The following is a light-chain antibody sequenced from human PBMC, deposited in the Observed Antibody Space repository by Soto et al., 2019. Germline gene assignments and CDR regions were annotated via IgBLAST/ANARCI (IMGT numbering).Light chain of an antibody. V-gene: IGKV3-20*01. CDR3: QQYGSSPGT. Sequence: IVLTQSPGTLSLSPGERATLSCRASQSVSSSYLAWYQQKPGQAPRLLIYGASSRATGIPDRFSGSGSGKDFTLTISRLEPEDFAVYYCQQYGSSPGTFGHGTKVEIX. CDR2: GAS. J-gene: IGKJ1*01. CDR1: QSVSSSY.